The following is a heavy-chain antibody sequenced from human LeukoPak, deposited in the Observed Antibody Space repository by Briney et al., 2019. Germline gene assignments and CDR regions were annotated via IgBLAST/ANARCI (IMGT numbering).Heavy chain of an antibody. D-gene: IGHD6-19*01. J-gene: IGHJ3*02. CDR2: FYYSGSI. Sequence: SETLSLTCTVSDGSISGYYWSWIRQPPGKGLEWIGYFYYSGSIKYNPSLKSRVTISVDTSKNQFSLKLSSVTAADTAVYYCARPYSSAWYGAFHIWGQGTKVTVSS. V-gene: IGHV4-59*08. CDR3: ARPYSSAWYGAFHI. CDR1: DGSISGYY.